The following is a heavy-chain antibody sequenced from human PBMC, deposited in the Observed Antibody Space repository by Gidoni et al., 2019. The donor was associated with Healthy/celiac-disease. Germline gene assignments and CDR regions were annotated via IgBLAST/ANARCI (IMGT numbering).Heavy chain of an antibody. D-gene: IGHD1-26*01. CDR1: GGSISSSSYY. CDR3: ARTIVGADDAFDI. Sequence: QLQLQESGPGLVKPSETLSLACTVSGGSISSSSYYWGWIRKPPGKGLEWIGSIYYSGSTYYNPSLKSRVTISVDTSKNQFSLKLSSVTAADTAVYYCARTIVGADDAFDIWGQGTMVTVSS. V-gene: IGHV4-39*01. CDR2: IYYSGST. J-gene: IGHJ3*02.